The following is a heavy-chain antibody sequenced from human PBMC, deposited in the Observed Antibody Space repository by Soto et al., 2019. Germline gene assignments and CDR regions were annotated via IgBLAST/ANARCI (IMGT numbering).Heavy chain of an antibody. CDR2: IIPIFGTA. CDR1: GGTFNSYD. D-gene: IGHD4-4*01. CDR3: ARGPTVTTDYCYYGMDG. V-gene: IGHV1-69*01. Sequence: PAKVSCAASGGTFNSYDISWVQQAPGTVLEWMGGIIPIFGTANYAQKFQGRVTITADESTSTAYMELSSLRSEDTAVYYWARGPTVTTDYCYYGMDGWGQGTTVTVSS. J-gene: IGHJ6*02.